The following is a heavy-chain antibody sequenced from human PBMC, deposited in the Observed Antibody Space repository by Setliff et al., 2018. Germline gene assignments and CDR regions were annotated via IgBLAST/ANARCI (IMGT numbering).Heavy chain of an antibody. CDR1: GFTFSDYY. CDR3: ARVVSSGYIGPFDI. CDR2: ISNSDSTI. D-gene: IGHD3-22*01. J-gene: IGHJ3*02. V-gene: IGHV3-11*01. Sequence: GGSLRLSCAASGFTFSDYYMSWIRQAPVKGLEWVSYISNSDSTIYYADSVKGRFTISRDNAKNSLYLQMNSLRAEDTAVYYCARVVSSGYIGPFDIWGQGTMVTVSS.